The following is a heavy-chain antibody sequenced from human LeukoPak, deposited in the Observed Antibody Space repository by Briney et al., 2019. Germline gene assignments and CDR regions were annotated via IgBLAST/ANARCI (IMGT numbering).Heavy chain of an antibody. Sequence: SETLSLTCAVYGGSFSGYYWSWIRQPPGKGLEWIGEINHSGSTNYNPSLKSRVTISVDTSKNQFSLKLSSVTAADTAVYYCARRKLLRYSGAPNWFDPWGQGTLVTVSS. CDR3: ARRKLLRYSGAPNWFDP. CDR1: GGSFSGYY. D-gene: IGHD3-9*01. CDR2: INHSGST. V-gene: IGHV4-34*01. J-gene: IGHJ5*02.